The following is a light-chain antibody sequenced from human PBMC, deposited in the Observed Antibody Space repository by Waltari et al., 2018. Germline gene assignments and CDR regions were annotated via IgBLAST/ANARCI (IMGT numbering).Light chain of an antibody. Sequence: DIQMTQSPSSLSASVGDRVTLTCRASQGISNSLAWYQQKPGKAPKLLLYGASRLESGVPSSFSGSGSGTDYTLTISSLQPEDFATYYCQQYYSTPPTFGQGTKVEIK. J-gene: IGKJ1*01. CDR3: QQYYSTPPT. V-gene: IGKV1-NL1*01. CDR2: GAS. CDR1: QGISNS.